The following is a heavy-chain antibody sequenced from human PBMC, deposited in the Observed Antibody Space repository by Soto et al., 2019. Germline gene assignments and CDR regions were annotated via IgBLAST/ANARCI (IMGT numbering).Heavy chain of an antibody. CDR2: INQSGST. D-gene: IGHD4-17*01. Sequence: PSETLSLTCAVYGGSVSGYYWSWIRQPPGKGLEWIGEINQSGSTNYNPSLKSRVTMSVDTSKSQFSLKVTSVTAADTAVYFCARGAGDYTTTFDYWGQGTLVTVSS. CDR1: GGSVSGYY. CDR3: ARGAGDYTTTFDY. V-gene: IGHV4-34*01. J-gene: IGHJ4*02.